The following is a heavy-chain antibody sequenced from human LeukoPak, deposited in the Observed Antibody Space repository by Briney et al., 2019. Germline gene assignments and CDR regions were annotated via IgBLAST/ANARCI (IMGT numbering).Heavy chain of an antibody. D-gene: IGHD3-10*01. V-gene: IGHV4-59*01. CDR3: ARDGLGSYYPAPLFDY. CDR2: IYYSGST. Sequence: SETLSLTCTVSGGSISSYYWSWIRQPPGKGLEWIGYIYYSGSTNYNPSLKSRVTISVDTSKNQFSLKLSSVTAADTAVYYCARDGLGSYYPAPLFDYWGQGTLVTVSS. J-gene: IGHJ4*02. CDR1: GGSISSYY.